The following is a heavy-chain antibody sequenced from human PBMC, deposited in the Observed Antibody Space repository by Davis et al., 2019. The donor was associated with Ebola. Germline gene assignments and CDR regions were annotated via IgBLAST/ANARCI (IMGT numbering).Heavy chain of an antibody. D-gene: IGHD6-13*01. CDR3: ARIRVAAASILLEDYGMDV. Sequence: SGPTLVKPTQTLTLTCTFSGSSLPPSGMCVSWIRQPPGKPLEWLARIHWDDDNYYSTSLKTRLTISKDTSKNQVVLTMTNMDPVDTATYYCARIRVAAASILLEDYGMDVWGQGTTVTVSS. V-gene: IGHV2-70*11. CDR1: GSSLPPSGMC. J-gene: IGHJ6*02. CDR2: IHWDDDN.